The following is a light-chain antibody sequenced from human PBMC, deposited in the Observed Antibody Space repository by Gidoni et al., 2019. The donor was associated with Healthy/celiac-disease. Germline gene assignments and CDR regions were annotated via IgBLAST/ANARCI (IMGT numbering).Light chain of an antibody. CDR2: VAS. CDR3: QQYGSSPPWT. J-gene: IGKJ1*01. Sequence: EIVFTQSPGTLSLSPGERATLSCRASQSVSSSYLAWYQQKPGQAPRLLIYVASSRATSIPDRFSGSGSGTDFTLTISRLEPEDFAVYYCQQYGSSPPWTFXQXTKVEIK. V-gene: IGKV3-20*01. CDR1: QSVSSSY.